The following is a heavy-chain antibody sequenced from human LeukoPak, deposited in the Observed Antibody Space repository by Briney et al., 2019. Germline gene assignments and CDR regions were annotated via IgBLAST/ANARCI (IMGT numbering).Heavy chain of an antibody. D-gene: IGHD3-22*01. CDR2: ISGSGGST. CDR3: AKERIGRVVVITTSIPKNRGLDFDY. V-gene: IGHV3-23*01. J-gene: IGHJ4*02. Sequence: GGSLRLSCAVSGFTFSSYAMSWVRQAPGKGLEWVSAISGSGGSTYYADSVKGRFTISRDNSKNTLYLQMNSLRAEDTAVYYCAKERIGRVVVITTSIPKNRGLDFDYWGQGTLVTVSS. CDR1: GFTFSSYA.